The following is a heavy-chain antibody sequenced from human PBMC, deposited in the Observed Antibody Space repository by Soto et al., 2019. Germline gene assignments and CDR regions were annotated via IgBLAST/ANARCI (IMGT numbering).Heavy chain of an antibody. CDR2: IYYSGST. CDR3: ARSPPTPPVDY. CDR1: GGSISSGGYY. Sequence: LSLTCTVSGGSISSGGYYWSWIRQHPGKGLEWIGYIYYSGSTYYNPSLKSRVTISVDTSKNQFSLKLSSVTAADTAVYYCARSPPTPPVDYWGQGTLVTAPQ. J-gene: IGHJ4*02. V-gene: IGHV4-31*03.